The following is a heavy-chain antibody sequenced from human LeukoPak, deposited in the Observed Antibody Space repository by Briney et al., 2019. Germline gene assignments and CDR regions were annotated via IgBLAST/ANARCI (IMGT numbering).Heavy chain of an antibody. CDR1: GFTFSSYG. CDR3: AKDPLARLRFLEWLLFDY. V-gene: IGHV3-30*02. D-gene: IGHD3-3*01. Sequence: GGSLRLSCAASGFTFSSYGMHWVRQAPGKGLEWVAFIRYDGSNKYYADSVKGRFTISRDNSKNTLYLQMNSLRAEDTAVYYCAKDPLARLRFLEWLLFDYWGQGTLVTVSS. CDR2: IRYDGSNK. J-gene: IGHJ4*02.